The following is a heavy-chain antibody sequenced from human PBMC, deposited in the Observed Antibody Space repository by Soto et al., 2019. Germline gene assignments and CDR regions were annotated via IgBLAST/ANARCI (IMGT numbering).Heavy chain of an antibody. CDR2: ISSFSNYM. CDR1: GFTFNSYS. V-gene: IGHV3-21*04. Sequence: GGSLRLSCAVSGFTFNSYSMNWVRQAPGKGLEWVSSISSFSNYMYYTDSVKGRFTISRDNARNSLYLQMNSLRAEDTAVYYCASDMTGPKDYWGQGTLVTVSS. CDR3: ASDMTGPKDY. D-gene: IGHD3-9*01. J-gene: IGHJ4*02.